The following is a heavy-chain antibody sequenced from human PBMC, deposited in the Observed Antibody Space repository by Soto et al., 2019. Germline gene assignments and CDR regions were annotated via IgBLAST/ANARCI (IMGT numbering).Heavy chain of an antibody. D-gene: IGHD3-3*01. CDR1: GYTFTSYA. CDR2: INAGNGNT. Sequence: QVQLVQSGAEEKKPGASVKVSCKASGYTFTSYAMHWVRQAPGQRLEWMGWINAGNGNTKYSQKFQGRVTITRDTSASTAYMELSSLRSEDTAVYYCAREPSEYYDFLSGYYGLDYWGQGTLVTVSS. CDR3: AREPSEYYDFLSGYYGLDY. V-gene: IGHV1-3*05. J-gene: IGHJ4*02.